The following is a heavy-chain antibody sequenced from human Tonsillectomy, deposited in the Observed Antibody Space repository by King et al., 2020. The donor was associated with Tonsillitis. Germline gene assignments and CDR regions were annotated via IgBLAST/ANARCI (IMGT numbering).Heavy chain of an antibody. Sequence: VQLVESGGGVVQPGRSLRLSCAASGFTFSSCGMHWVRQAPGKGLEGVAVIWYDGIIKYYADSVKGRYTISRDNSKNTLYLQMNSLRAEDTAVYYCARDSRHGMDVWGQGTTVTVSS. CDR2: IWYDGIIK. J-gene: IGHJ6*02. CDR1: GFTFSSCG. V-gene: IGHV3-33*01. CDR3: ARDSRHGMDV.